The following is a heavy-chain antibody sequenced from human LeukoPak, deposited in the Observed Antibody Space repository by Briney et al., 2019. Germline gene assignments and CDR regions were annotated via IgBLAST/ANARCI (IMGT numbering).Heavy chain of an antibody. CDR1: GFTFSSYA. CDR3: ATTGFFGVEGDY. CDR2: ISYDGSNK. V-gene: IGHV3-30-3*01. J-gene: IGHJ4*02. Sequence: GGSLRLSCAASGFTFSSYAMHWVRQAPGKGLEWVAVISYDGSNKYYADSVKGRFTISRDNSKNTLYLQMNSLRAEDTAVYYCATTGFFGVEGDYWGQGTLVTVSS. D-gene: IGHD3-3*01.